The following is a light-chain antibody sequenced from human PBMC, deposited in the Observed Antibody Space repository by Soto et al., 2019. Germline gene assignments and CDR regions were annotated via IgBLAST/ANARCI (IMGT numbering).Light chain of an antibody. CDR2: LGS. V-gene: IGKV2-28*01. CDR1: QSLLHSNGYNY. CDR3: MLALQTPPRT. J-gene: IGKJ1*01. Sequence: DIVMTQSPLSLPVTPGEPASISCRSSQSLLHSNGYNYLDWYLQKPGQSPQLLMYLGSNRASGVVERCISSSSATEFTLKISRVEAQEVGVYYCMLALQTPPRTFGQGTKVEIK.